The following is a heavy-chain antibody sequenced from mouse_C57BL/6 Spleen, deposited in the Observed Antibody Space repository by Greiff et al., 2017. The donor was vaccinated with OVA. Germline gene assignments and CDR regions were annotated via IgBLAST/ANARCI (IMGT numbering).Heavy chain of an antibody. Sequence: LQESGAELVRPGASVTLSCKASGSTFTDYEMHWVKQTPVHGLEWIGAIDPETGGTAYNQKFKGKAILTADKSSSTAYMELRSLTSEDSAVYYCSYSNYDAMDYWGQGTSVTVSS. CDR3: SYSNYDAMDY. D-gene: IGHD2-5*01. CDR1: GSTFTDYE. J-gene: IGHJ4*01. V-gene: IGHV1-15*01. CDR2: IDPETGGT.